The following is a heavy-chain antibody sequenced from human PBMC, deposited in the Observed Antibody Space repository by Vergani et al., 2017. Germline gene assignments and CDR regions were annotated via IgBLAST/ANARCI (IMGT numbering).Heavy chain of an antibody. CDR2: ISADNGNK. D-gene: IGHD3-9*01. CDR1: GYTFTSYG. J-gene: IGHJ5*02. V-gene: IGHV1-18*01. CDR3: ATFTLGHAHDDAVDWSRFDP. Sequence: QVQLVQSGAEVKKPGASVKVSCKASGYTFTSYGISWVRQAPGQGLEWMGWISADNGNKNYAQKLQGRVTMTTDTSTSTAYMELSSLRSEDTAVYYCATFTLGHAHDDAVDWSRFDPWGQGTLVTVSS.